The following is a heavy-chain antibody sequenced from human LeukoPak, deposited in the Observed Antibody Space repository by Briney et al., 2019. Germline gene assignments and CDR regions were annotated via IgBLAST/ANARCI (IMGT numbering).Heavy chain of an antibody. D-gene: IGHD6-6*01. CDR1: GFTFSSYG. CDR3: ARGGYSSSAKVYFDY. J-gene: IGHJ4*02. Sequence: GGSLRLSCAASGFTFSSYGMHWVRQAPGKGLEWVAVISYDGSNKYYADSVKGRFTISRDNSKNTLYLQMNSLRAEDTAVYYCARGGYSSSAKVYFDYWGQGTLVTVSS. CDR2: ISYDGSNK. V-gene: IGHV3-30*01.